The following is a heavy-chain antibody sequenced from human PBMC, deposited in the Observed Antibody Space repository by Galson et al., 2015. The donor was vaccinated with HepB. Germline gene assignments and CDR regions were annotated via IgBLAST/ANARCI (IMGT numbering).Heavy chain of an antibody. D-gene: IGHD6-13*01. CDR1: RFTFSNYV. Sequence: SLRLSCAASRFTFSNYVMNWVRQAPGKGLEWVSSISGSGGSTYYAGSVKGRFTISRDNSKNTLYLQMNSLRAEDTAVYYCAKNSGSSWFVPYHFDLWGRGTLVTVSS. J-gene: IGHJ4*02. CDR2: ISGSGGST. CDR3: AKNSGSSWFVPYHFDL. V-gene: IGHV3-23*01.